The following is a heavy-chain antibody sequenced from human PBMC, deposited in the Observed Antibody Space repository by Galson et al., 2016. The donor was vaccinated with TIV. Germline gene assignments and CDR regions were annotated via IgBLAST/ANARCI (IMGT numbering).Heavy chain of an antibody. CDR3: ARGNDPGATSSLDY. V-gene: IGHV3-33*01. CDR1: GFSLNDYG. J-gene: IGHJ4*02. Sequence: SLRLSCAVSGFSLNDYGTHWVRQAPGKGLEWVAVIGYDGITKYYADSVNGRFTISRDTSTNTLSLQMDSLTGEDTAVYYCARGNDPGATSSLDYWGQGTLVTVSS. D-gene: IGHD1-1*01. CDR2: IGYDGITK.